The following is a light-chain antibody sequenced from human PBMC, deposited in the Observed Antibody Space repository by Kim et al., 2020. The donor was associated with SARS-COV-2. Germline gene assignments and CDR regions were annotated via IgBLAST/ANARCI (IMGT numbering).Light chain of an antibody. Sequence: LSVSPGERATLSCRASRGISSYLAWYQHKPGQAPRLLIYGASTRATGIPARFSGTGSGTEFTLTIGSLQSEDFAVYYCQQYYNWYTFGQGTKLEI. J-gene: IGKJ2*01. V-gene: IGKV3-15*01. CDR1: RGISSY. CDR2: GAS. CDR3: QQYYNWYT.